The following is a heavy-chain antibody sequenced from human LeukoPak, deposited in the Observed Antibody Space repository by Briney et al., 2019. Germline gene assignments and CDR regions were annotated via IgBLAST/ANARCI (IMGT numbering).Heavy chain of an antibody. CDR2: IYYSGTT. CDR1: GDSIRTSYY. CDR3: ARHRGTEASSIAD. Sequence: PSETLSLTCTVSGDSIRTSYYWGWVRPSPGKGREWGGSIYYSGTTYFNPSLKRRATTSVDTSKNHSPLRLSSTAAADTAAYYCARHRGTEASSIADWGQGTLVTVSS. V-gene: IGHV4-39*01. D-gene: IGHD6-13*01. J-gene: IGHJ4*02.